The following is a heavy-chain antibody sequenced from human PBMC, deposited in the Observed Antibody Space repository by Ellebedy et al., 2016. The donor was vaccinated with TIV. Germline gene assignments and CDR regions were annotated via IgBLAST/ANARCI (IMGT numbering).Heavy chain of an antibody. CDR3: AKPMGGYNLFEY. V-gene: IGHV3-30*18. CDR2: ISFDGTTK. D-gene: IGHD5-24*01. CDR1: GFNFKNFD. J-gene: IGHJ4*02. Sequence: GGSLRLSXAASGFNFKNFDLHWVRQAPGKGLEWLSVISFDGTTKYYADSVKGRFSISRDTSKNTLYLQMNSLGAEDTAVYYCAKPMGGYNLFEYWGQGTLVTVSS.